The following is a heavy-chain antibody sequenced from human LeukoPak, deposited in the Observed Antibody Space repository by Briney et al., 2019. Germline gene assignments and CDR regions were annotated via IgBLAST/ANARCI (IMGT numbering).Heavy chain of an antibody. CDR1: GYTFTSYG. Sequence: ASVKVSCKASGYTFTSYGISWVRQAPGQGLEWMGWISAYNGNTNYAQKLQGRVTMTTDTCTSTAYMELRSLRSDDTAVYYCARDLVVAARNPGHGYWGQGTLVTVSS. CDR3: ARDLVVAARNPGHGY. V-gene: IGHV1-18*01. CDR2: ISAYNGNT. D-gene: IGHD2-15*01. J-gene: IGHJ4*02.